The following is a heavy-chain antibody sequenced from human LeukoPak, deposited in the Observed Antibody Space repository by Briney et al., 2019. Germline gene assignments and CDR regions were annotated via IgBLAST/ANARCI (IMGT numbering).Heavy chain of an antibody. D-gene: IGHD5-18*01. Sequence: SETLSLTCTVSGGSISSYYWSWIRRPAGKGLEWIGRIYTSGSTNYNPSLKSRVTMSVDTSKNQFSLKLSSVTAADTAVYYCARPRRSGVRGYSYGYLHWGQGTLVTVSS. CDR2: IYTSGST. CDR1: GGSISSYY. J-gene: IGHJ1*01. CDR3: ARPRRSGVRGYSYGYLH. V-gene: IGHV4-4*07.